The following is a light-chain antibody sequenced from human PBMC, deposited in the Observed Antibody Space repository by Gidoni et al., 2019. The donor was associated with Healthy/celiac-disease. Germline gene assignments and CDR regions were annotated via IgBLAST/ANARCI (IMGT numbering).Light chain of an antibody. J-gene: IGKJ4*01. CDR2: AAS. CDR1: HGISSY. CDR3: QQLNSYPLT. Sequence: DIRFTQSPSFLSSSVGARVTITCRPSHGISSYLAWYQQQPGKAPNLLIDAASTLHSGVPSRCSGRGSGTEITLTSSSLQHEDFATYYWQQLNSYPLTFGGGTKVEIK. V-gene: IGKV1-9*01.